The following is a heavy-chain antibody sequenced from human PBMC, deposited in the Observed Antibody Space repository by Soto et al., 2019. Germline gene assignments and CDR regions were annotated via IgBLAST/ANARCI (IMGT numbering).Heavy chain of an antibody. CDR1: GYTLTELS. V-gene: IGHV1-24*01. Sequence: QVQLVQSGAEVKKPGASVKVSCKVSGYTLTELSMHWVRQAPGKGLEWMGGFDPEDGETIYAQKFQGRVTLTEDTSTDTDYMELSSLRSADTAVYYCATAGIARGWYGYYYYGMDLWGQGTTVTVSS. CDR2: FDPEDGET. CDR3: ATAGIARGWYGYYYYGMDL. D-gene: IGHD6-19*01. J-gene: IGHJ6*02.